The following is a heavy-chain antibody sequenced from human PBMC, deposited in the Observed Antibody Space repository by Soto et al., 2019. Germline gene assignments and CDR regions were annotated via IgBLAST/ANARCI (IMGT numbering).Heavy chain of an antibody. CDR2: ISGYDGRT. CDR3: ARGIEGWYQGRYYYGMDV. J-gene: IGHJ6*02. D-gene: IGHD6-19*01. V-gene: IGHV1-18*01. CDR1: GYTFTRYG. Sequence: ASVKVSCKTSGYTFTRYGISWVRQAPGQGLEWMGWISGYDGRTNFAQNVQDRVTMTTDTSTSIVYMELRSLCSDDTALYYCARGIEGWYQGRYYYGMDVWGQGTTVTVSS.